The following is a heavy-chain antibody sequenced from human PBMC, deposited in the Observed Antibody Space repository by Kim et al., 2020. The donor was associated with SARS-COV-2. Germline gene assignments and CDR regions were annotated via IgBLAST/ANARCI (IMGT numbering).Heavy chain of an antibody. CDR2: ISWNSGSI. CDR3: AKEGSSSWYYFDY. Sequence: GGSLRLSCAASGFTFDDYAMHWVRQAPGKGLEWVSGISWNSGSIGYADSVKGRFTISRDNAKNSLYLQMNSLRADDTALYYCAKEGSSSWYYFDYWGQGTLVTVSS. D-gene: IGHD6-13*01. V-gene: IGHV3-9*01. CDR1: GFTFDDYA. J-gene: IGHJ4*02.